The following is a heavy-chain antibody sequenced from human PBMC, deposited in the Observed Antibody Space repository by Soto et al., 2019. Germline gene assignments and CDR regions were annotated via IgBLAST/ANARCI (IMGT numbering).Heavy chain of an antibody. CDR2: VWYDGSNK. D-gene: IGHD4-17*01. CDR3: AREFWTFPTTVFDY. V-gene: IGHV3-33*01. CDR1: GFTFSSYG. Sequence: GGSLRLSCAASGFTFSSYGMHWVRQAPGKRLEWVAVVWYDGSNKYYADSVKGRFTISRDNSKNTLYLQMNSLRAEDTAVYYCAREFWTFPTTVFDYWGQGTLVTVSS. J-gene: IGHJ4*02.